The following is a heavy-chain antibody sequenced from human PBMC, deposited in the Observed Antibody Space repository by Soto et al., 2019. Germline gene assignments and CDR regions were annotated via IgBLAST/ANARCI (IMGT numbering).Heavy chain of an antibody. D-gene: IGHD3-10*01. CDR1: GFTFSSYS. Sequence: GSLRLSCATSGFTFSSYSMNWVRQAPGKGLEWVSYISSSSSTIYYADSVKGRFTISRDNAKNSLYLQMNSLRDEDTAVYYCARDRGFPRYYYYYGMDVWGQGTTVTVSS. CDR3: ARDRGFPRYYYYYGMDV. J-gene: IGHJ6*02. V-gene: IGHV3-48*02. CDR2: ISSSSSTI.